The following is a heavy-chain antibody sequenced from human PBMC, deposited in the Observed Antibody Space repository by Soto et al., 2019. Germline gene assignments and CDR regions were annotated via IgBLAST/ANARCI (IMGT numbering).Heavy chain of an antibody. Sequence: HVQLVQSGAEEKKPGASVKVSCKASGYTFTSYAMHWGRQAPGQRLEWMGWINAGNGNTKYSQKFQGRVTITRDTSASTAYMELSSLRSEDTAVYYCARAPEGPGIAEYWGQGTLVTVSS. D-gene: IGHD6-13*01. J-gene: IGHJ4*02. CDR3: ARAPEGPGIAEY. CDR1: GYTFTSYA. CDR2: INAGNGNT. V-gene: IGHV1-3*05.